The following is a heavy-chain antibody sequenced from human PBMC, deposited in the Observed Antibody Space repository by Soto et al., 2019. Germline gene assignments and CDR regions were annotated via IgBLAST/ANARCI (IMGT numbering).Heavy chain of an antibody. CDR3: ATAEVDY. CDR1: GFNFGNNW. V-gene: IGHV3-74*01. CDR2: MNSDGRTT. J-gene: IGHJ4*02. Sequence: EVQLVESGGGLVQPGGSLRLSCAASGFNFGNNWVHWVRQAPGKGLEWVSRMNSDGRTTNYADSVKGRFTVSRDNAKNTLYLQMNSLRAEDTAVYYCATAEVDYWGPGTLVTVSS.